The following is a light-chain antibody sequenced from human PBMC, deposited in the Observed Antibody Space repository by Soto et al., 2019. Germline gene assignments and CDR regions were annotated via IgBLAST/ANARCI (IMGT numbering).Light chain of an antibody. Sequence: DIQMTQSPSTLSASVGDRVTITCRASQGISSWLAWYQQKPGKAPKLLIYDASSLESGVPSRLSGSGSGTEFTLTISSLQPDDFATYYCQQYNSYPYTFGQGTKLEIK. CDR2: DAS. V-gene: IGKV1-5*01. CDR1: QGISSW. CDR3: QQYNSYPYT. J-gene: IGKJ2*01.